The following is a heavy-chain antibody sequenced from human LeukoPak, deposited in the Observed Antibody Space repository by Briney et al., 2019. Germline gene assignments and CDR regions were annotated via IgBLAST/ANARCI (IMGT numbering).Heavy chain of an antibody. CDR3: ARHGPGDMAPRYYFVY. CDR1: GGSISSSSYY. D-gene: IGHD3-16*01. V-gene: IGHV4-39*01. J-gene: IGHJ4*02. CDR2: IYYSGST. Sequence: PETPSPTCTVSGGSISSSSYYWGWIRQPPGKGLEWIGSIYYSGSTYYNPSLKSRVTISVDTSKNQFSLKLSSVTAADTAVYYCARHGPGDMAPRYYFVYWGEGTLVTVSS.